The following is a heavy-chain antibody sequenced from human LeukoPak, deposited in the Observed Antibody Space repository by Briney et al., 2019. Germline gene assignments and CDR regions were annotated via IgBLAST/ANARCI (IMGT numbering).Heavy chain of an antibody. D-gene: IGHD3-22*01. CDR2: ISGSGGST. CDR3: AKVPSDSSGYYRYYYYYYGMDV. Sequence: PGGSLRLSCAASGFTFSSYAMSWVRQAPGKGLEWVSAISGSGGSTYYADSVKGRFTISRDNSKNTLYLQMNSLRAEDTAVYYCAKVPSDSSGYYRYYYYYYGMDVWGQGTTVTVSS. J-gene: IGHJ6*02. V-gene: IGHV3-23*01. CDR1: GFTFSSYA.